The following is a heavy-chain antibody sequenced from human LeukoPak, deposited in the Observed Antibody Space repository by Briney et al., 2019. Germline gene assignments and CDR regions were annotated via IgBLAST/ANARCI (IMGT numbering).Heavy chain of an antibody. CDR2: VFHSGNT. Sequence: SETLSLTCAVSGGSISGGNWWSWVRQPPGKGLEWIGEVFHSGNTNYNPSLKSRVTMSVDTSKNQFSLKLSSVTAADTAVYYCARGGFLEWPRYDAFDFWGQGTMVTVSS. D-gene: IGHD3-3*01. J-gene: IGHJ3*01. CDR3: ARGGFLEWPRYDAFDF. V-gene: IGHV4-4*02. CDR1: GGSISGGNW.